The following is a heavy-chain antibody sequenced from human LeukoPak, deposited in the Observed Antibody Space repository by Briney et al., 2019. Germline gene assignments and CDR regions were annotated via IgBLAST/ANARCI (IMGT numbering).Heavy chain of an antibody. V-gene: IGHV3-30*18. CDR2: ISYDGSNK. CDR1: GFTFSSYG. D-gene: IGHD2-2*01. CDR3: AKGEVVPAAMGEYFQH. Sequence: GGSLRLSCAASGFTFSSYGMHWVRQAPGKGLEWEAVISYDGSNKYYADSVKGRFTISRDNSKNTLYLQMNSLRAEDTAVYYCAKGEVVPAAMGEYFQHWGQGTLVTVSS. J-gene: IGHJ1*01.